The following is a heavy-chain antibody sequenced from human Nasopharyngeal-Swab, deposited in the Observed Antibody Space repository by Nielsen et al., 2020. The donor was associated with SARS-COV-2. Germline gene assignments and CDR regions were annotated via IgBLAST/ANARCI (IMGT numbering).Heavy chain of an antibody. J-gene: IGHJ6*02. Sequence: ASVKVSCEASGYTFTSYAMNWVRQAPGQGLEWMGWINTNTGNPTYAQGFTGRFVFSLDTSVSTAYLQISSLKAEDTAVYYCARGGGVRRYYDSSGYYYYYYGMDVWGQGTTVTVSS. CDR2: INTNTGNP. D-gene: IGHD3-22*01. V-gene: IGHV7-4-1*02. CDR3: ARGGGVRRYYDSSGYYYYYYGMDV. CDR1: GYTFTSYA.